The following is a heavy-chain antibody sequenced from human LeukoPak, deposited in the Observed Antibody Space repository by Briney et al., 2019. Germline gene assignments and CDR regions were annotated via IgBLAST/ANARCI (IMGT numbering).Heavy chain of an antibody. J-gene: IGHJ4*02. V-gene: IGHV3-33*01. CDR3: AIYQSGVVAAGNLDY. CDR2: IWCDGNNK. CDR1: GFTFSSYA. D-gene: IGHD6-13*01. Sequence: GGSLRLSCAASGFTFSSYAMSWVRQAPGKGLEWVSVIWCDGNNKYYADSVEGRFTISRDTSKNTLFLQMNSLRAEDTAVYYWAIYQSGVVAAGNLDYWGQGTLVTVSS.